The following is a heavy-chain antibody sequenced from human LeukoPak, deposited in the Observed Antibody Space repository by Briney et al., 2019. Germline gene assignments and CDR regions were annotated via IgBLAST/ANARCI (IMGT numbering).Heavy chain of an antibody. D-gene: IGHD3-22*01. CDR1: GFTFSSYS. V-gene: IGHV3-21*01. Sequence: GGSLRLSCAASGFTFSSYSMNWVRQAPGKGLEWVSSISSSSYIYYADSVKGRFTISRDNAKNSLYLQMNSLRAEDTAVYYCAWRFNYYDSSGYSMVVDYWGQGTLVTVSS. CDR3: AWRFNYYDSSGYSMVVDY. J-gene: IGHJ4*02. CDR2: ISSSSYI.